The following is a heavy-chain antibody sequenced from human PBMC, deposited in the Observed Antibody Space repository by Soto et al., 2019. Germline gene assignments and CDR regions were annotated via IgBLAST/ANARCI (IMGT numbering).Heavy chain of an antibody. J-gene: IGHJ6*02. Sequence: QVQLVESGGGVVQPGRSLRLSCAASGFTFSSYGMHWVRQAPGKGLEWVAVISYDGSNKYYADSVKGRFTISRDNSKNTLYLQMNSLRAEDTAVYYCARDVRQQLLQGYYYGMDVWGQGTTVTVSS. V-gene: IGHV3-30*03. CDR2: ISYDGSNK. D-gene: IGHD6-13*01. CDR3: ARDVRQQLLQGYYYGMDV. CDR1: GFTFSSYG.